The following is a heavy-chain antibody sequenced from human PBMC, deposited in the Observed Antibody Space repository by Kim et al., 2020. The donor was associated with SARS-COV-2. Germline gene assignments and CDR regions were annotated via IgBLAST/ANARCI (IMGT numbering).Heavy chain of an antibody. CDR2: IYYSGCT. V-gene: IGHV4-59*08. CDR3: ARPAEMNVQLPFDY. CDR1: GGSISSYY. J-gene: IGHJ4*02. D-gene: IGHD5-18*01. Sequence: SETLSLTCTVSGGSISSYYWRWIRQPPGKGLEWIGYIYYSGCTNYNPSFKSRVTIPVDTSKNQFSLKLSSVTAADTAVYYCARPAEMNVQLPFDYWGQGTLVTVSS.